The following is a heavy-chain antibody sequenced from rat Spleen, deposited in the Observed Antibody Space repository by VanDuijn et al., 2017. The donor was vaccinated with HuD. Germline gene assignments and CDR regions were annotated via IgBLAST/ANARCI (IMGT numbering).Heavy chain of an antibody. CDR2: ISYDGFTT. V-gene: IGHV5-29*01. D-gene: IGHD1-2*01. CDR3: TRDSSRYYFDY. J-gene: IGHJ2*01. CDR1: GFTFNNYG. Sequence: EVQLVESGGGLVQPGRSLKLSCAASGFTFNNYGVAWVRQAPTKGLEWVAAISYDGFTTYFRDSVRGRFTISSDNAKTTLYLKMDSRRSEDTATYFCTRDSSRYYFDYWGQGVMVTVSS.